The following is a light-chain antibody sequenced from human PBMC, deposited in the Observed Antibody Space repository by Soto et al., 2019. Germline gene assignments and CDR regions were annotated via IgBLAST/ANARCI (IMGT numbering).Light chain of an antibody. CDR2: SAS. CDR3: QQYAST. J-gene: IGKJ1*01. V-gene: IGKV3-20*01. Sequence: EIVLTQSPGTLSLSPGERATLSCRASQSVSSSYLAWYQQKPGQAPRLLIYSASSRATGIPDRFSGSGSGTDFTLTISRLEPEDFAVYYCQQYASTFGQGTKVEIK. CDR1: QSVSSSY.